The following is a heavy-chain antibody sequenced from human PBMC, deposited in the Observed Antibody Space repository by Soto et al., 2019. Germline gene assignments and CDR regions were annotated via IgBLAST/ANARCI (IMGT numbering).Heavy chain of an antibody. CDR1: GDSVSSNSAA. D-gene: IGHD6-6*01. CDR3: ARDPIAARSSYYYYGMDV. V-gene: IGHV6-1*01. CDR2: TYYRSKWYN. Sequence: SQTLSLTCAISGDSVSSNSAAWNWIRQSPSRGLEWLGRTYYRSKWYNDYAVSVKSRITINPDTSKNQFSLQLNSVTPEDTAVYYCARDPIAARSSYYYYGMDVWGQGTTVTVSS. J-gene: IGHJ6*02.